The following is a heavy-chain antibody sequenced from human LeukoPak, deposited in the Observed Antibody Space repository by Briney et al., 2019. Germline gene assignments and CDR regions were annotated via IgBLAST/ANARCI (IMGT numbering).Heavy chain of an antibody. J-gene: IGHJ5*02. V-gene: IGHV1-18*04. CDR3: ARDREYSTGWHSFDP. CDR2: ISAYNGNT. Sequence: ASVKVSCKASGYTFTNYYVHWVRQAPGQGLEWMGWISAYNGNTNYAQNLQGRVTLTTDTSTSTAYMELRSLRSDDTAVYYCARDREYSTGWHSFDPWGQGTLVTVSS. D-gene: IGHD6-19*01. CDR1: GYTFTNYY.